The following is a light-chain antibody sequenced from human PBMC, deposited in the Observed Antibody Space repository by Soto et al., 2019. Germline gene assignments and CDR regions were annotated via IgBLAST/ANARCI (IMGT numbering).Light chain of an antibody. V-gene: IGLV2-8*01. J-gene: IGLJ3*02. Sequence: QSALTQPPSASGSPGQSVTISCTGSSSDVGGYNYVSWYQQHPGKAPKLMIHEVNKRPSGVPDRFSGSKSGNTASLTVSGLQSEDEADYYCSSYAGSNHNWVFGGGTKLTVL. CDR1: SSDVGGYNY. CDR2: EVN. CDR3: SSYAGSNHNWV.